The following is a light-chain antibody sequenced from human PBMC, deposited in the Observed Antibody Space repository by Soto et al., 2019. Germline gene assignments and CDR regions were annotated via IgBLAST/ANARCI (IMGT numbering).Light chain of an antibody. CDR1: QSVNSTY. J-gene: IGKJ3*01. CDR2: GAA. CDR3: QQYYILPTT. V-gene: IGKV3-20*01. Sequence: EIVLTQSPGTLSSSPGERATLSCRASQSVNSTYLAWYQHKRGQSPRLLIYGAANSATGIPERFSGRGSGTDFTLTISRLEPEDFTVYYCQQYYILPTTFGPGTKVDIK.